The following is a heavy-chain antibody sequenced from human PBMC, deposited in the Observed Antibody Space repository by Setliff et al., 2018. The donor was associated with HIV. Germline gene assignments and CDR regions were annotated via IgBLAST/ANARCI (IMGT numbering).Heavy chain of an antibody. V-gene: IGHV4-39*07. J-gene: IGHJ2*01. CDR1: SGSISTSSFS. CDR3: ARPTASYSSSWDSWYFDL. CDR2: IFYGGRT. D-gene: IGHD6-13*01. Sequence: SETLSLTCTVSSGSISTSSFSWGWVRQSPGRGLEWIGSIFYGGRTYYNPSLRSRLTISVDTSKNQFSLRLSSVTAADTAVYYCARPTASYSSSWDSWYFDLWGRGTLVTVSS.